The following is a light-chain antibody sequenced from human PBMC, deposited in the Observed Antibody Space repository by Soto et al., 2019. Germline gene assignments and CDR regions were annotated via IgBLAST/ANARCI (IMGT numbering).Light chain of an antibody. CDR3: QQFNNYPFT. CDR2: DAS. V-gene: IGKV1D-13*01. CDR1: QGISSA. J-gene: IGKJ3*01. Sequence: AIQLTQSPSPLSASEGDRVPITSRASQGISSALAWYQQKPGKAPKLLIYDASSLESGVPSRFSGSGSGTDFTLTISSLQPEDFATYYCQQFNNYPFTFGPGTKVDIK.